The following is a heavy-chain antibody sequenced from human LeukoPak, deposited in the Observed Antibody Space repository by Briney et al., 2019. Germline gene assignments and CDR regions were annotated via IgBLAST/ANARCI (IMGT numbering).Heavy chain of an antibody. CDR3: ARGYGVTHFDY. D-gene: IGHD3-10*01. Sequence: GGSLRLSCAASGFTFSTYSMNWVRQAPGKGLEWVSYISSSSSIIYYVDSVKGRFTISRDNAKNSLYLQMNSLRAEDTAVYYCARGYGVTHFDYWGQGTLVTVSS. J-gene: IGHJ4*02. CDR1: GFTFSTYS. V-gene: IGHV3-48*01. CDR2: ISSSSSII.